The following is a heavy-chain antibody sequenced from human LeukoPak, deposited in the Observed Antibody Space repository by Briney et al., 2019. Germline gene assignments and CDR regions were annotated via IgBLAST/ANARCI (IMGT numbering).Heavy chain of an antibody. V-gene: IGHV1-69*05. CDR3: AREGGVSSGLLHLDY. D-gene: IGHD3-22*01. Sequence: ASVKVSCKASGGTFSSYAISWVRQAPGQGLEWMGGIIPIFGTANYAQKFQGRVTITTDESTSTAYMELSSLRSEDTAVYYCAREGGVSSGLLHLDYWGQGTLVTVSS. CDR2: IIPIFGTA. CDR1: GGTFSSYA. J-gene: IGHJ4*02.